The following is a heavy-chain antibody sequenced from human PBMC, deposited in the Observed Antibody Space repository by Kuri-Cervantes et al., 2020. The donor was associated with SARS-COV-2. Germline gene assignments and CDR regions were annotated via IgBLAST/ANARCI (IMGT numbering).Heavy chain of an antibody. D-gene: IGHD3-9*01. J-gene: IGHJ4*02. CDR3: ARHPGVLRYFDWLNFDY. Sequence: SVKVSCKASGYTFTGYYMHWVRQAPGQGLEWMGGIIPIFGTANYAQKFQGRVTITADKSTSTAYMELSSLRSEDTAVYYCARHPGVLRYFDWLNFDYWGQGTLVTVSS. CDR2: IIPIFGTA. CDR1: GYTFTGYY. V-gene: IGHV1-69*06.